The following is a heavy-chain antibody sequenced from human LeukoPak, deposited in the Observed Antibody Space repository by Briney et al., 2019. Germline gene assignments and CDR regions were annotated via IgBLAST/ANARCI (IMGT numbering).Heavy chain of an antibody. CDR3: ARHPNFLVVIENWFDP. CDR2: IYYSGST. D-gene: IGHD2-15*01. V-gene: IGHV4-39*01. Sequence: PSETLSLTCTVSGGSISSSSYYWGWIRQPPGKGLEWIGSIYYSGSTYYNPSLKSRVTISVDTSKNQFSLKLSSVTAADTAVYYCARHPNFLVVIENWFDPWGQGTLVTVSS. J-gene: IGHJ5*02. CDR1: GGSISSSSYY.